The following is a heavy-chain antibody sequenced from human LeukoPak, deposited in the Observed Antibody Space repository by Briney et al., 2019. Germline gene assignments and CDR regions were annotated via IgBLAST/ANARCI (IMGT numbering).Heavy chain of an antibody. J-gene: IGHJ4*02. CDR3: AKPPRETYYYGSGSPTGVGY. D-gene: IGHD3-10*01. V-gene: IGHV3-23*01. CDR1: GFTFSNYA. Sequence: GGSLRLSCAASGFTFSNYAMSWVRQAPGKGLEWVSSISSTSYYIYYTDSVKGRFTISRDNSKNTLYLQMNSLRAEDTAVYYCAKPPRETYYYGSGSPTGVGYWGQGTLVTVSS. CDR2: ISSTSYYI.